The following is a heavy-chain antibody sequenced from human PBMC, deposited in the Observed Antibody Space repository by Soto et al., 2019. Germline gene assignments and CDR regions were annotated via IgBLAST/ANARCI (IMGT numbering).Heavy chain of an antibody. CDR2: VSSDGSST. J-gene: IGHJ4*02. CDR1: GFTFSSYW. V-gene: IGHV3-74*01. CDR3: ARGLPNFSSFDS. D-gene: IGHD5-12*01. Sequence: EVQLVESGGGLVQPGESLRLSFAASGFTFSSYWMHWIRQAPGKGLVWVSRVSSDGSSTVYANSVKGRLTISRDNAKNTVYLQMNSLSDEDTAVYYCARGLPNFSSFDSWGQGTLVTVSS.